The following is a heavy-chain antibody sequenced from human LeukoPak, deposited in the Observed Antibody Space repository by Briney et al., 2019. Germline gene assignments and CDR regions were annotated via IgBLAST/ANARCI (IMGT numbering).Heavy chain of an antibody. D-gene: IGHD3-10*01. J-gene: IGHJ6*03. CDR3: ARGSMVRGVIILHYYYMDV. Sequence: GASVKVSCKASGYTFTSYGISWVRQAPGQGLEWMGRISAYNGNTNYAQKLQGRVTMTTDTSTSTAYMELRSLRSDDTAVYYCARGSMVRGVIILHYYYMDVWGKGTTVTVSS. CDR2: ISAYNGNT. V-gene: IGHV1-18*01. CDR1: GYTFTSYG.